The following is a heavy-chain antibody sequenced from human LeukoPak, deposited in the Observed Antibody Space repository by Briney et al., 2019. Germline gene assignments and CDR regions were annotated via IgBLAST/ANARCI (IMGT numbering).Heavy chain of an antibody. V-gene: IGHV4-39*01. Sequence: PSETLSLTCTVSGGSISSSSYYWGWIRQPPGKGLEWIGSIYYSGSTYYNPSLKSRVTISVDTSKNQFSLKLSSVTAADTAVYYCARHVLVGEWFGEYYFDYWGQGTLVTVSS. CDR1: GGSISSSSYY. D-gene: IGHD3-10*01. J-gene: IGHJ4*02. CDR3: ARHVLVGEWFGEYYFDY. CDR2: IYYSGST.